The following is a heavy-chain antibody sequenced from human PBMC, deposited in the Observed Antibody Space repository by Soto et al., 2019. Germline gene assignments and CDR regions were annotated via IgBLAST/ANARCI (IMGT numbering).Heavy chain of an antibody. CDR2: IYYSGST. D-gene: IGHD1-26*01. CDR3: ARQMFSGGMDV. Sequence: QVQLQESGPGLVKPSETLSLTCTVSGASISSYYWSWIRQPPGKGLEWIGYIYYSGSTNYNPSLKNXXTXSXXTSKNQFSLRLSSVTAADTAMYHGARQMFSGGMDVWGQGTTVTVSS. CDR1: GASISSYY. V-gene: IGHV4-59*08. J-gene: IGHJ6*02.